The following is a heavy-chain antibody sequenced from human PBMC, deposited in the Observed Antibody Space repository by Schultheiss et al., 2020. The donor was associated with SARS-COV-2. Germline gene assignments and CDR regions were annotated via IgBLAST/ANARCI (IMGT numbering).Heavy chain of an antibody. D-gene: IGHD6-19*01. V-gene: IGHV3-23*01. J-gene: IGHJ4*02. Sequence: GGSLRLSCAASGFTFSDYYMSWIRQAPGKGLEWVSAISGSGGSTYYADSVKGRFTISRDNSKNTLYLQMNSLRAEDTAVYYCARDSSFRYSSGWYTGGYYFDYWGQGTLVTVSS. CDR1: GFTFSDYY. CDR3: ARDSSFRYSSGWYTGGYYFDY. CDR2: ISGSGGST.